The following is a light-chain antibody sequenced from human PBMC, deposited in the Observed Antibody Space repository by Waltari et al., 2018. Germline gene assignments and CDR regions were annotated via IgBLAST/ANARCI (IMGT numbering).Light chain of an antibody. V-gene: IGLV3-21*02. CDR1: NIGSES. CDR2: DDS. Sequence: SYVLTQPPSVSVAPGQTARITCGGHNIGSESVHWYQQKPGQAPVLVVYDDSDRPSGFPGRFSGSNSGNTATLTISRVEAGDEADYYCQAWDASSDHYVFGTGTTVTVL. J-gene: IGLJ1*01. CDR3: QAWDASSDHYV.